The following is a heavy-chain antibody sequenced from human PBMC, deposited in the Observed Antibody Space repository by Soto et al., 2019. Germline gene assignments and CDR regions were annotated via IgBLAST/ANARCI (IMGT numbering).Heavy chain of an antibody. V-gene: IGHV1-2*02. D-gene: IGHD6-19*01. Sequence: ASVKVSCKASGYTFTGYYMHWVRQAPGQGLEWMGWINPNSGGTNYAQKFQGRVTMTRDTSISTAYMELSRLRSDDTAVYYCARGVAVAGTYWFDPWGQGTLVTVSS. J-gene: IGHJ5*02. CDR3: ARGVAVAGTYWFDP. CDR2: INPNSGGT. CDR1: GYTFTGYY.